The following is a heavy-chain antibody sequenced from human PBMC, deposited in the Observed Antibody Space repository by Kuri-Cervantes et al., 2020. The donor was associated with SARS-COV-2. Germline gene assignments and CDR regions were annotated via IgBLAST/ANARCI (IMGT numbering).Heavy chain of an antibody. CDR3: SRAAFWRGLSDS. Sequence: GESPKISWAASGFTFSDYYMSWIRQAPGKGLEGVSYISSSGSTIYYADSVKGQFTISRDHAKNSLFLQMKSRRDEDTAVYYCSRAAFWRGLSDSWGQGTLVTVSS. J-gene: IGHJ4*02. CDR1: GFTFSDYY. D-gene: IGHD3-3*01. V-gene: IGHV3-11*04. CDR2: ISSSGSTI.